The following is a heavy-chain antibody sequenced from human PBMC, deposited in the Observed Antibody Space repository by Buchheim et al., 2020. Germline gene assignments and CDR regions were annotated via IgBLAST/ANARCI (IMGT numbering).Heavy chain of an antibody. CDR1: GFTFSSYA. CDR3: ARSRYYDSSGANQY. Sequence: VQLVESGGGVVQPGRSLRLSCAASGFTFSSYAMHWVRQAPGKGLEWVAVIYSGGSTYYADSVKGRFTISRDNSKNTLYLQMNSLRAEDTAVYYCARSRYYDSSGANQYWGQGTL. D-gene: IGHD3-22*01. CDR2: IYSGGST. J-gene: IGHJ4*02. V-gene: IGHV3-66*01.